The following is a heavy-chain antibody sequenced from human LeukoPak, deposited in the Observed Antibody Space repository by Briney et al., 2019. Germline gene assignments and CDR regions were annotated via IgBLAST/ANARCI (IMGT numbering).Heavy chain of an antibody. D-gene: IGHD3-3*01. Sequence: VRQAPGKGPEWVSVIYSGGNTYYADSVKGRFTISRDNSKSTLYLQMNSLRAEDTAVYYCARLGVPNYFDNWGQGTLVTVSS. CDR2: IYSGGNT. J-gene: IGHJ4*02. V-gene: IGHV3-53*01. CDR3: ARLGVPNYFDN.